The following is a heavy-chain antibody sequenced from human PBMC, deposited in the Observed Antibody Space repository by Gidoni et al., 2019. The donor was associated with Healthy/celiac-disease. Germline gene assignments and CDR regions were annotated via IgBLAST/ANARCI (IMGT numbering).Heavy chain of an antibody. CDR1: GFSLSPSGVG. CDR3: AHRQGIFGVVSNAFDI. Sequence: QITLKESGPTLVKPTQTLTLTCTFSGFSLSPSGVGVGWNRQPPGKALEWLALIYWDDDKRYSPSLKSRLTITKDTSKNQVVLTMTNMDPVDTATYYCAHRQGIFGVVSNAFDIWGQGTMVTVPS. D-gene: IGHD3-3*01. CDR2: IYWDDDK. V-gene: IGHV2-5*02. J-gene: IGHJ3*02.